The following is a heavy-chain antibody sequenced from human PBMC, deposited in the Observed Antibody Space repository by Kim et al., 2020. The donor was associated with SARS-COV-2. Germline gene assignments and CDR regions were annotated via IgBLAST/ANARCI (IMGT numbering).Heavy chain of an antibody. V-gene: IGHV3-30*18. J-gene: IGHJ4*02. Sequence: GGSLRLSCAASGFTFTSYGMHWVRQAPGKGLEWVAVISYDGSNKYYADSVKGRFTISRDNSKNTLYLQMNSLRAEDTAVYYCAKPLYGDYPLDFWGQGTL. CDR1: GFTFTSYG. D-gene: IGHD4-17*01. CDR3: AKPLYGDYPLDF. CDR2: ISYDGSNK.